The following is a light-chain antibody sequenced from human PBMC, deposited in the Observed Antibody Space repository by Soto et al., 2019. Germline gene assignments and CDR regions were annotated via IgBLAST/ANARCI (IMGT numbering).Light chain of an antibody. CDR2: DAS. CDR3: QQRSNWPPIT. J-gene: IGKJ5*01. CDR1: QSVRSY. V-gene: IGKV3-11*01. Sequence: EIVLTESPATLSLSPGERATLSCRASQSVRSYLAWYQQKPGQAPRLLIYDASNRATGIPARFSGSGSGTDFTLTISSLEPEDFAVYYCQQRSNWPPITFGQGTRLETK.